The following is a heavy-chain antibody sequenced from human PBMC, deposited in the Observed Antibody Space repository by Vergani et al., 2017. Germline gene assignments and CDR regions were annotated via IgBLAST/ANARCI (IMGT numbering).Heavy chain of an antibody. CDR3: ARRIGYCSSTSCPRXFDP. D-gene: IGHD2-2*01. CDR1: GYSFTSYW. V-gene: IGHV5-51*01. Sequence: EVQLVQSGAEVKKPGESLKISCKGSGYSFTSYWIGWVRQMPGKGLEWMGIIYPGDSDTRYSPSFQGQVTISADKSISTAYLQWSSLKASDTAMYYCARRIGYCSSTSCPRXFDPCGQGTLVTVSS. CDR2: IYPGDSDT. J-gene: IGHJ5*02.